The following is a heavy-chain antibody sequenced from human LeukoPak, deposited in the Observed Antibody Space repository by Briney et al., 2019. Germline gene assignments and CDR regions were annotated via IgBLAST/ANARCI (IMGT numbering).Heavy chain of an antibody. CDR2: IDPDSGVT. CDR1: GYTFTAYY. V-gene: IGHV1-2*02. D-gene: IGHD3-22*01. CDR3: AREYYDTSGTKYAFDI. J-gene: IGHJ3*02. Sequence: ASVKVSCKASGYTFTAYYVHWVRQAPGQGLEWMGCIDPDSGVTKSAQRFQGRVTMTRDMSISTASMELSRLRSDDTAVYFCAREYYDTSGTKYAFDIWGQGTMVTVSS.